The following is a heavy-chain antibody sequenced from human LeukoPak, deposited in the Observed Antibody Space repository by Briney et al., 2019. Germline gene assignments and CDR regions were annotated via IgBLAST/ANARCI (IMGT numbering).Heavy chain of an antibody. CDR2: SGNT. V-gene: IGHV1-18*01. D-gene: IGHD3-10*01. J-gene: IGHJ5*02. CDR3: ARIVLLWFGESNTNWFDP. Sequence: SGNTNYAQKLQGRVTMTTDTSTSTAYMELRSLRSDDTAVYYCARIVLLWFGESNTNWFDPWGQGTLVTVSS.